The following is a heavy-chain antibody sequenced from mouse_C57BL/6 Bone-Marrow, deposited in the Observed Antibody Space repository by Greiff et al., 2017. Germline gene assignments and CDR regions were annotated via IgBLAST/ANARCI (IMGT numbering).Heavy chain of an antibody. CDR3: ARDRGITTGYYYAMDY. CDR1: GFTFSSYA. CDR2: ISDGGSYT. J-gene: IGHJ4*01. D-gene: IGHD2-4*01. Sequence: DVMLVESGGGLVKPGGSLKLSCAASGFTFSSYAMSWVRQTPEKRLEWVATISDGGSYTYYPDNVKGRFTISRDNAKNNLYLQMSHLKSEDTAMYYCARDRGITTGYYYAMDYWGQGTSVTVSS. V-gene: IGHV5-4*01.